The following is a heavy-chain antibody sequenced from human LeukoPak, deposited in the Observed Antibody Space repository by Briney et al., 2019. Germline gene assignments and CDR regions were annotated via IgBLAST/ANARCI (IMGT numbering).Heavy chain of an antibody. CDR3: ARDRGGGWFDP. D-gene: IGHD3-16*01. CDR1: DGSISSYY. Sequence: SETLSLTCTVSDGSISSYYWSWIRQPAGKGLEWIGRISTSGSTNYNPSLKSRVTMSVDTSMNQFSPKLTSVTAADTAVYYCARDRGGGWFDPWGQGTLVTVSS. V-gene: IGHV4-4*07. CDR2: ISTSGST. J-gene: IGHJ5*02.